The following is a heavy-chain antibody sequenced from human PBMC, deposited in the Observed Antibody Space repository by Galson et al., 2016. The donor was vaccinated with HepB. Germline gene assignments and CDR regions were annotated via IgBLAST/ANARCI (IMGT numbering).Heavy chain of an antibody. J-gene: IGHJ4*02. CDR3: ARDRQWLRESSHY. CDR1: GYKFRSYG. D-gene: IGHD3-10*01. Sequence: QSGAEVKKPGASVKVSCKASGYKFRSYGIDWVRQAPGQGLEWLGWISTYNGNTNYARKFQDSVTLTTDTSTNTVYMELRSLTSDDTAVYYCARDRQWLRESSHYWGQGTLVTVSS. CDR2: ISTYNGNT. V-gene: IGHV1-18*01.